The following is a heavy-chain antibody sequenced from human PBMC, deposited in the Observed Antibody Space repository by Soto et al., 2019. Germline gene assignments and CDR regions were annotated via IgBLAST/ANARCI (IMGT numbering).Heavy chain of an antibody. CDR3: ATAARYFDWYAHYFDY. J-gene: IGHJ4*02. CDR2: FDPEDGET. V-gene: IGHV1-24*01. CDR1: GYTLTELS. Sequence: ASVKVSCKVSGYTLTELSMHWVRQAPGKGLEWMGGFDPEDGETIYAQKFQGRVTMTEDTSTDTAYMELSSLRSEDTAVYYCATAARYFDWYAHYFDYWGQGTLVTVSS. D-gene: IGHD3-9*01.